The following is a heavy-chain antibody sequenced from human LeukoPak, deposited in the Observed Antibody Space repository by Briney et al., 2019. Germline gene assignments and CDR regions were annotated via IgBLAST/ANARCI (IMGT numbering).Heavy chain of an antibody. CDR2: IDSDGGDK. J-gene: IGHJ4*02. V-gene: IGHV3-7*01. Sequence: GGSLTLSCAASDFTLSPYWMTWVRQAPGRGLEGVANIDSDGGDKYYGDSVKGRFSISRDNAENSLFLQMNNLRVEDSAVYYCARGGSGSSKYWVFWGQGTLVTVSS. CDR3: ARGGSGSSKYWVF. D-gene: IGHD2-8*02. CDR1: DFTLSPYW.